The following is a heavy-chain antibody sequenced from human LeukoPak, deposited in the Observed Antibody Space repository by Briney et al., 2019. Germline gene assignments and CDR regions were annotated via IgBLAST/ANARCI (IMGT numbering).Heavy chain of an antibody. V-gene: IGHV5-51*01. Sequence: GESLKISCKGSRYTFTNYWIGWVRQMPGKGLEWMGIIYPGDSDTRYSPSFQGQITISADKSISTAYLQWNSLKASDTAMYYCARRRDVYILVDFWGQGTLVTVSS. J-gene: IGHJ4*02. CDR3: ARRRDVYILVDF. CDR2: IYPGDSDT. D-gene: IGHD5-24*01. CDR1: RYTFTNYW.